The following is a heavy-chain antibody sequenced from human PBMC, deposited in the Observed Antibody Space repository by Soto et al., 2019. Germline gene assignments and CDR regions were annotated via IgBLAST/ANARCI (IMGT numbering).Heavy chain of an antibody. D-gene: IGHD6-13*01. CDR1: GGTFSSYA. Sequence: SVKVSCKASGGTFSSYAISWVRQAPGQGLEWMGGIIPIFGTANYAQKFQGRVTITADESTSTAYMELSSLRSEDTAVYYCARVRVAAAGRGPYSWFDPWGQGTLVTVSS. J-gene: IGHJ5*02. CDR2: IIPIFGTA. V-gene: IGHV1-69*13. CDR3: ARVRVAAAGRGPYSWFDP.